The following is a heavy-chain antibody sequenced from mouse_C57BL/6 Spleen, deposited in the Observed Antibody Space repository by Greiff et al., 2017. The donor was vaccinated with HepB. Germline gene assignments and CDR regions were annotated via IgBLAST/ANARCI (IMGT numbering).Heavy chain of an antibody. CDR3: ARGIYFTNYYAMDY. J-gene: IGHJ4*01. CDR1: GYSFTSYY. V-gene: IGHV1-66*01. Sequence: QVQLKETGPELVKPGASVKISCKASGYSFTSYYIHWVKQRPGQGLEWIGWIYPGSGNTKYNEKFKGKATLTADTSSSTAYMQLSSLTSEDSAVYYCARGIYFTNYYAMDYWGQGTSVTVSS. CDR2: IYPGSGNT. D-gene: IGHD1-1*01.